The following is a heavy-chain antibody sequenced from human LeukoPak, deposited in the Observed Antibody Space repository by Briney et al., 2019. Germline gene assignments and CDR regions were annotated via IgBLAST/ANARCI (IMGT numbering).Heavy chain of an antibody. D-gene: IGHD3-3*01. Sequence: SETLSLTXTVSGGSISSYYWSWIRQPAGKGLEWIGRIYTSGSTNYNPSLKSRVTMSVDTSKNQFSLKLSSVTAADTAVYYCAIETDFWSGYYPFDYWGQGTLVTVSS. CDR3: AIETDFWSGYYPFDY. J-gene: IGHJ4*02. V-gene: IGHV4-4*07. CDR1: GGSISSYY. CDR2: IYTSGST.